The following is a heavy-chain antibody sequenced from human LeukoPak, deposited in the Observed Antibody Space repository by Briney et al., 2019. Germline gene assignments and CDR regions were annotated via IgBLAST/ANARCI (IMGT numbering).Heavy chain of an antibody. J-gene: IGHJ5*02. CDR1: GFAFSSYE. CDR2: IRSSGSTI. D-gene: IGHD3-10*01. V-gene: IGHV3-48*03. CDR3: VRSRVRGDPFDP. Sequence: GGSLRLSCAASGFAFSSYEMIWVRQAPGKGLEWVSYIRSSGSTIYYADSVKGRFTISRDNANNYLYLQMNSLRPEDTGLYYCVRSRVRGDPFDPWGQGTLVTVSS.